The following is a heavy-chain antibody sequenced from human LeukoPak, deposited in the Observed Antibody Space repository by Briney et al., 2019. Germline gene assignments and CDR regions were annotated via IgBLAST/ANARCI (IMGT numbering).Heavy chain of an antibody. V-gene: IGHV3-13*01. J-gene: IGHJ4*02. CDR3: AKDAGVYGDFDY. CDR1: GFTFSSSD. D-gene: IGHD5/OR15-5a*01. CDR2: IGTAGDT. Sequence: GGSLRLSCAASGFTFSSSDMHWVRQTTGKGLEWVSAIGTAGDTYYPVSVKGRFTISRENAKNSLYLQMNNLRAGDTAMYYCAKDAGVYGDFDYWGQGTLVTVSS.